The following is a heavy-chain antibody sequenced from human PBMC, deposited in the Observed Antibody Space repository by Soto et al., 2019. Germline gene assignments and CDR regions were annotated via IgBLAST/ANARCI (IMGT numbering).Heavy chain of an antibody. CDR3: AKEIAASATLGLDP. D-gene: IGHD6-13*01. Sequence: EVQLLESGGGLVQPGGSLRLSCAASGFTLNYYAINWVRQAPGKGLEWVSAITSTGDTYYVDSVKGRFTISRDNSKNTLYLQMNSLRAEDTAVYYCAKEIAASATLGLDPWGQGTLVTVSS. V-gene: IGHV3-23*01. CDR1: GFTLNYYA. J-gene: IGHJ5*02. CDR2: ITSTGDT.